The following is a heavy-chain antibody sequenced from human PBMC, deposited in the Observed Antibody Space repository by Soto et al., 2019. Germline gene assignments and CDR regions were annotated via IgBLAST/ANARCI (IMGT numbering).Heavy chain of an antibody. CDR1: GGSISSGGYY. CDR3: ARDRGANYDFWSGYYV. Sequence: PSETPSLTCTVSGGSISSGGYYWSWIRQHPGKGLEWIGYIYYSGSTYYNPSLKSRVTISVDTSKNQFSLKLSSVTAADTAVYYCARDRGANYDFWSGYYVWGQGTLVTVSS. D-gene: IGHD3-3*01. V-gene: IGHV4-31*03. J-gene: IGHJ4*02. CDR2: IYYSGST.